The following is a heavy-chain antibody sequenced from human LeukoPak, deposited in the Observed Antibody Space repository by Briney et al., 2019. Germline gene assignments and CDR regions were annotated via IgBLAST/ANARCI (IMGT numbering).Heavy chain of an antibody. CDR3: ARLLDNDISGDPDTFDV. Sequence: SEPLSLTCTVSGGPLSGHYWRWLRQPPGKTLEWIGYVSYTGRTKYNPSLQSRVTISIDTSKSQFSLKLTSVTSADTAVYSCARLLDNDISGDPDTFDVWGQGTTVIVSS. V-gene: IGHV4-59*11. D-gene: IGHD3-22*01. CDR1: GGPLSGHY. J-gene: IGHJ3*01. CDR2: VSYTGRT.